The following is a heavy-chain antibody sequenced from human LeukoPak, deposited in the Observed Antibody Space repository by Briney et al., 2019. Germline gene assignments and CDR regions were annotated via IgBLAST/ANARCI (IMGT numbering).Heavy chain of an antibody. V-gene: IGHV4-39*01. J-gene: IGHJ4*02. CDR1: GGSISSSSYY. CDR3: ARQVDTAMVDY. D-gene: IGHD5-18*01. Sequence: PSETLSLTCTVSGGSISSSSYYWGWIRQPPGKGLEWIVSIYYSGSTYYNPSLKSRVTISVDTSKNQFSLKLSSVTAADTAVYYCARQVDTAMVDYWGQGTLVTVSS. CDR2: IYYSGST.